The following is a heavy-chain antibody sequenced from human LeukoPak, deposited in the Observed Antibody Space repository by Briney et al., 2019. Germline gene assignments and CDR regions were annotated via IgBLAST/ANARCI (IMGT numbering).Heavy chain of an antibody. CDR2: ISWNSGSI. V-gene: IGHV3-9*01. Sequence: PGRSLRLSCAASGFTFDDYAMHWVRQAPGKGLEWVSGISWNSGSIGYADSVKGRFTISRDNAKNSLYLQMNSLRAEDTALYYCAKDFYSSGYYYFDYWGQGTLVTVSS. CDR1: GFTFDDYA. D-gene: IGHD3-22*01. CDR3: AKDFYSSGYYYFDY. J-gene: IGHJ4*02.